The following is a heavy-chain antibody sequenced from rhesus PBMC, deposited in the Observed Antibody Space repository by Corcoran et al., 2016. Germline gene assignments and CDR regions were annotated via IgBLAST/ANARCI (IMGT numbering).Heavy chain of an antibody. V-gene: IGHV3-184*01. J-gene: IGHJ4*01. CDR3: TRGYYDSGFLYYFDY. CDR2: IRSKAYGGTA. CDR1: GFTFSDHY. Sequence: EVQLVESGGGLVQPGGSLRLSCAASGFTFSDHYMYWVRQAPGKGLEWVGFIRSKAYGGTAEYAASVKGRFTISRDDSKSITYLQMNSLKTEDTAVYYCTRGYYDSGFLYYFDYWGQGVLVTVSS. D-gene: IGHD3-28*01.